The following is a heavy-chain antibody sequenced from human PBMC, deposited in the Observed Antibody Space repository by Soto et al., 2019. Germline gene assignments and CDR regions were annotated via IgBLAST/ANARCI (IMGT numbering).Heavy chain of an antibody. D-gene: IGHD6-19*01. CDR3: AIFFPCIAVANNRFYP. CDR2: IYYSGST. J-gene: IGHJ5*01. CDR1: GGSFSGYY. Sequence: SGTLSLTCAVYGGSFSGYYWSWIRQPPGKGLEWIGYIYYSGSTNYNPSLKSRVTISVDTSKNQFSLKLSSVTAADTAVYYCAIFFPCIAVANNRFYPRAQRTPVPVSA. V-gene: IGHV4-59*08.